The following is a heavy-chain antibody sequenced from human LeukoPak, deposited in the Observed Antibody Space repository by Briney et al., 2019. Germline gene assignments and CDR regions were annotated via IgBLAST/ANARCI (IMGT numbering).Heavy chain of an antibody. D-gene: IGHD1-26*01. V-gene: IGHV3-23*01. CDR3: AKDPIIVGATKADY. J-gene: IGHJ4*02. Sequence: YYADSVKGRFTVSRDNSKTTLYLQMNSLRAEDTAVYYCAKDPIIVGATKADYWGQGTLVTVSS.